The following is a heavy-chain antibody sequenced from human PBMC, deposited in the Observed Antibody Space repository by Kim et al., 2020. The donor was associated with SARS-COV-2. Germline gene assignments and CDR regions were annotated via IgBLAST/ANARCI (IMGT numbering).Heavy chain of an antibody. D-gene: IGHD2-21*01. Sequence: GGSLRLSCAASGFTFSSYGMHWVRQAPGKGLEWVAVISYDGSNKYYADSVKGRFTISRDNSKNTLYLQMNSLRAEDTAVYYCARPNLGGEVNDAFDIWGQGTMVTVSS. CDR2: ISYDGSNK. J-gene: IGHJ3*02. CDR1: GFTFSSYG. V-gene: IGHV3-33*05. CDR3: ARPNLGGEVNDAFDI.